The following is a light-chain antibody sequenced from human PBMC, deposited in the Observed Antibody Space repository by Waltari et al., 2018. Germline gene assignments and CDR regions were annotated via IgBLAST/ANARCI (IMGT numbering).Light chain of an antibody. Sequence: QTVVTQEPSLSVSPGGTVTLTCALSSGSLSTTSYAPWYQKTPGRAPRTLVYKANVRSSGVPSRLSGAILGNTAALTSTGAQADDESDYYCALYMGSGIWVFGGGTRLTVL. CDR3: ALYMGSGIWV. CDR1: SGSLSTTSY. J-gene: IGLJ3*02. CDR2: KAN. V-gene: IGLV8-61*01.